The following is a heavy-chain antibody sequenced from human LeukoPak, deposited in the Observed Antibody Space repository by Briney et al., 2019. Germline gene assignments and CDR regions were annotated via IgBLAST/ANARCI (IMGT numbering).Heavy chain of an antibody. CDR3: ASSRGYSYGPVGGYFDL. Sequence: ASVKVSCKASGYTFTSYDINWVRQATGQGLEWMGWMNPNSGNTGYAQKFQGRVTITRNTSISTAYMELSSLRSEDTAVYYCASSRGYSYGPVGGYFDLWGRGTLVTVSS. CDR1: GYTFTSYD. J-gene: IGHJ2*01. CDR2: MNPNSGNT. D-gene: IGHD5-18*01. V-gene: IGHV1-8*03.